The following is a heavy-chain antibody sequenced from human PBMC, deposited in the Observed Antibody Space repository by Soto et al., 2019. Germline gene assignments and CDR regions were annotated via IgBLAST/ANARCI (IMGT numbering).Heavy chain of an antibody. D-gene: IGHD3-16*02. CDR3: AKVPAPYRYYFDY. V-gene: IGHV3-23*01. CDR1: GFTFSTYV. CDR2: ISDSGDTT. J-gene: IGHJ4*02. Sequence: GGSLRLSCATSGFTFSTYVMAWVRQAPGKGLEWVSMISDSGDTTYYADSVKGRFTISRDNSKNTVFLQMTSLTAEDTGIYFCAKVPAPYRYYFDYWGQGTLVTAPQ.